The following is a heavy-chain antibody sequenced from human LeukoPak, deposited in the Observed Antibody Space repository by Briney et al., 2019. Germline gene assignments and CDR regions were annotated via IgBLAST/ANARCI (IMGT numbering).Heavy chain of an antibody. CDR2: IYPGDSDT. CDR3: ARRGTGVITLSGAFDI. CDR1: GYSFTSYW. D-gene: IGHD1-14*01. J-gene: IGHJ3*02. Sequence: GESLKISCKGSGYSFTSYWIGWVRQMPGKGLEWMGIIYPGDSDTTTSPSFQGQVTISADKSISTAYLQWSSLKASDTAMYYCARRGTGVITLSGAFDIWGQGTMVTVSS. V-gene: IGHV5-51*01.